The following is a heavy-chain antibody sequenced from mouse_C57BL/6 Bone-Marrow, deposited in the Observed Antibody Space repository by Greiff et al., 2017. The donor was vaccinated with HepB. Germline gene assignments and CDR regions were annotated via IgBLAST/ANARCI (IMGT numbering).Heavy chain of an antibody. CDR3: AREVYGDWFAY. J-gene: IGHJ3*01. V-gene: IGHV1-69*01. CDR1: GYTFTSYW. D-gene: IGHD1-1*01. Sequence: QVQLKQPGAELVMPGASVKLSCKASGYTFTSYWMHWVKQRPGQGLEWIGEIDPSDSYTNYNQKVKGKSTLPVDKSSSTAYMQLSSLTSEDSAVYYCAREVYGDWFAYWGQGTLVTVSA. CDR2: IDPSDSYT.